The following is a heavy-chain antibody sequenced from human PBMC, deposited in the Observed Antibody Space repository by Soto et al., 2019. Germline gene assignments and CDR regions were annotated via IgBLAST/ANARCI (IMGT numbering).Heavy chain of an antibody. Sequence: QLQLQQSGPGLVKPSQTLSLSCAISGDSVSSNSAAWNWLRQSPSRGLEWLGRTYYRSKWYNDYVVSVKSRITINPDTSKNQFSLQLNSVTPDDTAVYYCARERGLQSEAFDIWGQGTVVTVSS. CDR1: GDSVSSNSAA. CDR2: TYYRSKWYN. D-gene: IGHD2-21*02. CDR3: ARERGLQSEAFDI. V-gene: IGHV6-1*01. J-gene: IGHJ3*02.